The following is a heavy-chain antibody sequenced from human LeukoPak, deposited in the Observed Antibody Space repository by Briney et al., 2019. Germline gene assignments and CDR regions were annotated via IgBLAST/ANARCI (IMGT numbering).Heavy chain of an antibody. CDR3: AREASITMIVVVDPDAFDY. CDR2: INPNSGGI. Sequence: GASVKVSCKASGYTFTGYYMHWVRQAPGQGLEWMGWINPNSGGINYAQKFQGRVTMTRDTSISTAYMELSRLRSDDTAVYYCAREASITMIVVVDPDAFDYWGQGTLVTVSS. V-gene: IGHV1-2*02. J-gene: IGHJ4*02. D-gene: IGHD3-22*01. CDR1: GYTFTGYY.